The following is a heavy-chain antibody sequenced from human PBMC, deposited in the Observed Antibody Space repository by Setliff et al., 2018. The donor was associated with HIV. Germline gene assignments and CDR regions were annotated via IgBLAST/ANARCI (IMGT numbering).Heavy chain of an antibody. D-gene: IGHD3-22*01. CDR1: GYSISSGYY. J-gene: IGHJ4*02. CDR2: IYHSVST. CDR3: AGDYYGSSGGTGY. V-gene: IGHV4-38-2*02. Sequence: SETLSLTCTVSGYSISSGYYWGWIRQPPGKGLEWIGSIYHSVSTYYNPSLKSRVTISVDTSKNQFSLKLSSVTAADTAVECCAGDYYGSSGGTGYWGQGTLVTVSS.